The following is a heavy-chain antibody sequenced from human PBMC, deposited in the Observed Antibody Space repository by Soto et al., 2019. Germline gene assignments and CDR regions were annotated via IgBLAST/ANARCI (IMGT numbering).Heavy chain of an antibody. CDR2: ISGSGGNT. Sequence: PGGSLRLSCAASGFTFSEYVMSWVRQAPGKGLEWVSTISGSGGNTYYADSVKGRFTISRDNSKTTLYLQMNTLRAEDTAVYYCAKGHSGSYYGYYFDYWGQGTLVTVSS. J-gene: IGHJ4*02. CDR3: AKGHSGSYYGYYFDY. D-gene: IGHD1-26*01. V-gene: IGHV3-23*01. CDR1: GFTFSEYV.